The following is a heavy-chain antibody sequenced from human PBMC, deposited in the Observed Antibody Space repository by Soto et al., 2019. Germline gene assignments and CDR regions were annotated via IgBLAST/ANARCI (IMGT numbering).Heavy chain of an antibody. Sequence: QITLKESGPTLVKPTQTLTLTCTFSGFSLSTSGVGVGWIRQPPGKALEWLALIYWDDDKRYSPSLKSRLTITKDPSKNQVVLTMTNMDPVDTATYYCAHRSLTTLLLDPWGQGTLVTVSS. V-gene: IGHV2-5*02. CDR2: IYWDDDK. CDR3: AHRSLTTLLLDP. CDR1: GFSLSTSGVG. D-gene: IGHD3-9*01. J-gene: IGHJ5*02.